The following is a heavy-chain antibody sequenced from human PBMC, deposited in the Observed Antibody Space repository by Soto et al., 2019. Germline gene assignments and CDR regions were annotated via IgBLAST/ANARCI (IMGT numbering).Heavy chain of an antibody. CDR2: IYSGGSI. J-gene: IGHJ4*02. CDR1: GFTVSSNY. CDR3: ARVELGKDFDY. V-gene: IGHV3-53*04. Sequence: GGSLRLSCAASGFTVSSNYMSWVRQAPGKGLEWVSVIYSGGSIYYADSVKGRCTIYRHNSKNTLYLQMNSLRAEDTGVYECARVELGKDFDYWGQGTMVTVSS. D-gene: IGHD7-27*01.